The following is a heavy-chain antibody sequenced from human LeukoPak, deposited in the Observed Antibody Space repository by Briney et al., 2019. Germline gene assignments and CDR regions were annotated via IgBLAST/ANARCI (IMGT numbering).Heavy chain of an antibody. Sequence: PGGSLTLSCSASGFTFRSYAMSWVPPSPGQGLVWILAGRGCGGATYLADSVKARFTISRDNSKSPLYLQMNSLRAEDTAVYYCAKDVCSARSCDCFDYWGQGTPVTVSS. D-gene: IGHD2-15*01. CDR1: GFTFRSYA. CDR3: AKDVCSARSCDCFDY. V-gene: IGHV3-23*01. J-gene: IGHJ4*02. CDR2: GRGCGGAT.